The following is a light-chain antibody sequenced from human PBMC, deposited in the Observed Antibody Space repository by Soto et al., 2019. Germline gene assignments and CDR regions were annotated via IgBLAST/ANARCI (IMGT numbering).Light chain of an antibody. Sequence: EIVLTQSPDTLSLSLGERATLSCRASQSVPGNYLAWLQQRPGQAPRLLIHRASTRDTGIPDRFSGSGSGTDFTLTISRLEPEDFAVYYCQQYTSPPWTLGQGTKVETK. CDR3: QQYTSPPWT. CDR2: RAS. CDR1: QSVPGNY. V-gene: IGKV3-20*01. J-gene: IGKJ1*01.